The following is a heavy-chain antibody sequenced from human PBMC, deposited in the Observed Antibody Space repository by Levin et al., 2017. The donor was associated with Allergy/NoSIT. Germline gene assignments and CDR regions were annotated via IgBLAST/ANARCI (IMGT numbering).Heavy chain of an antibody. CDR3: ARGEYCSSTSCYLENWFDP. Sequence: GASVKVSCKASGGTFSSYAISWVRQAPGQGLEWMGGIIPIFGTANYAQKFQGRVTITADESTSTAYMELSSLRSEDTAVYYCARGEYCSSTSCYLENWFDPWGQGTLVTVSS. J-gene: IGHJ5*02. V-gene: IGHV1-69*13. CDR2: IIPIFGTA. CDR1: GGTFSSYA. D-gene: IGHD2-2*01.